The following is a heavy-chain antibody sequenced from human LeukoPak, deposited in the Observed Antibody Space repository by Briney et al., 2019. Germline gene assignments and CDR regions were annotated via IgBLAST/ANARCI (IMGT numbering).Heavy chain of an antibody. Sequence: GGSLRLSSAASGFTPSGKYMSWVRQTPGKGLEWISLIYSSGDTYYPDSVRGRFTISRDTSKNTLYLQMNSLRAEDTAVYYCARGPPACSTNCYGYLDYWGQGTLVTVSS. D-gene: IGHD2-2*01. CDR1: GFTPSGKY. CDR3: ARGPPACSTNCYGYLDY. CDR2: IYSSGDT. J-gene: IGHJ4*02. V-gene: IGHV3-53*01.